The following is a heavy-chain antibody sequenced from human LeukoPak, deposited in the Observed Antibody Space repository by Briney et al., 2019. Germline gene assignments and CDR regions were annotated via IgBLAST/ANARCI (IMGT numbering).Heavy chain of an antibody. CDR1: GFTFSSYG. D-gene: IGHD2-2*01. Sequence: PGGSLRLSCAASGFTFSSYGMHWVRQAPGKGLEWVAVISYDGSNKYYADSVKGRFTISRDNSINTVYLQMNSLRAEDTAVYYCARDSNSHYYFDYWGQGTLVTVSS. J-gene: IGHJ4*02. CDR3: ARDSNSHYYFDY. V-gene: IGHV3-30*03. CDR2: ISYDGSNK.